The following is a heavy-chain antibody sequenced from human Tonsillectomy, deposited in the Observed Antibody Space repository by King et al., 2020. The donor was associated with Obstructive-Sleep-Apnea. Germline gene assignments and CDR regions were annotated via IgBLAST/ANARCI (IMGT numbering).Heavy chain of an antibody. J-gene: IGHJ4*02. D-gene: IGHD3-10*01. CDR1: GFTFSNYA. Sequence: VQLVESGGGMVQPGGSLRLSCLASGFTFSNYAISWVRQSPGKGLQWVSAINTLGTTFYAGSVGGRFTISRDNSKYTVNLQVNSLGAEETALYYCAKEGGGSGIYWIDSWGQGTLVTVSS. CDR2: INTLGTT. V-gene: IGHV3-23*04. CDR3: AKEGGGSGIYWIDS.